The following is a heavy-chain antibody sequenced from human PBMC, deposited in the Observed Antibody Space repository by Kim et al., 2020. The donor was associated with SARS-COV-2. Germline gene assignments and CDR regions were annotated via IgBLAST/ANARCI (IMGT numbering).Heavy chain of an antibody. V-gene: IGHV4-30-2*04. CDR3: ARDYV. D-gene: IGHD3-16*01. J-gene: IGHJ4*02. CDR2: IDHSGST. Sequence: IDHSGSTYYNPSLKSRVTISVDTSKNQFSLKLSSVTAADTAVYYCARDYVWGQGILVTV.